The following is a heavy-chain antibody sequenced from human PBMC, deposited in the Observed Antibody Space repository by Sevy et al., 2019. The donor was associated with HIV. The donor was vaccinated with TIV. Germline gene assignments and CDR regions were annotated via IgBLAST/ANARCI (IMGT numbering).Heavy chain of an antibody. CDR3: ARDLWSGELSSDGFDY. CDR1: GDSVSSNSAA. J-gene: IGHJ4*02. CDR2: TYYRSQWYY. V-gene: IGHV6-1*01. D-gene: IGHD3-10*01. Sequence: KQSQTLSLTCVISGDSVSSNSAAWNWIRQSPSRGLEWLGRTYYRSQWYYDYAVSVKSRITINPDTSKNQFSLQLNSVTPEDTAMYYCARDLWSGELSSDGFDYWGQGILVTVSS.